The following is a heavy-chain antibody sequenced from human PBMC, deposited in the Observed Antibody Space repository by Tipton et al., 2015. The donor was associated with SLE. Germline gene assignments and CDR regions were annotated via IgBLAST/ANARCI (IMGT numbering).Heavy chain of an antibody. CDR1: GGSFSGYY. CDR3: ARVITIFGVVPWYFDL. J-gene: IGHJ2*01. Sequence: LACAVYGGSFSGYYWSWIRQPPGKGLEWIGEINHSGNTNYKPSLKSRVTISVDTSKNQFSLKLSSVTAADTAVYYCARVITIFGVVPWYFDLWGRGTLVTVSS. CDR2: INHSGNT. V-gene: IGHV4-34*01. D-gene: IGHD3-3*01.